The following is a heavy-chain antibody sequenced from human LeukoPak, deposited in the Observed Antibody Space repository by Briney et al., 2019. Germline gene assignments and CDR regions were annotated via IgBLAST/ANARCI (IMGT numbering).Heavy chain of an antibody. V-gene: IGHV3-30*18. J-gene: IGHJ3*02. CDR1: GFTFSSYG. D-gene: IGHD1-26*01. Sequence: PGRSLRLSCAASGFTFSSYGMHWVRRALGKGLEGVVVISYDGSNKYHADTVKGRFTISRDNSKNTLYLQMSSLRAEDTAVYYCAKDLYRIVGVTRDTFDIWGQGTMVTV. CDR2: ISYDGSNK. CDR3: AKDLYRIVGVTRDTFDI.